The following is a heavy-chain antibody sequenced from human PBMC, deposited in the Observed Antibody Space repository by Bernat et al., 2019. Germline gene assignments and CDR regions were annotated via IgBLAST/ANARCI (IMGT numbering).Heavy chain of an antibody. Sequence: QVQLQESGPGLVKPSETLSLTCTVSAGSISSSSYYWGWIRQPPGKGLEWIGSIYYSGSTYYNPSLKSRVTISVDTSKNQFSLKLSSVTAADTAVYYCARIVVVPAAMFGTVGLFDYWGQGTLVTVSS. J-gene: IGHJ4*02. CDR2: IYYSGST. CDR3: ARIVVVPAAMFGTVGLFDY. V-gene: IGHV4-39*01. CDR1: AGSISSSSYY. D-gene: IGHD2-2*01.